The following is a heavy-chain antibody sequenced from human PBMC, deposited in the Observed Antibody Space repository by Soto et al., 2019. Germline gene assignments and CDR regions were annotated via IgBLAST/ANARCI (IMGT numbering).Heavy chain of an antibody. CDR2: IGGGGGGT. CDR1: GFTFSTYG. CDR3: AKGGYSYGGVFDY. D-gene: IGHD5-18*01. Sequence: EVQLLESGGGLVQPGGSLTLSCAASGFTFSTYGMTWVRQAPGKGLEWVSGIGGGGGGTNYADSVKGRFTISRDNSKNALYLQMNSLRAEDTALYYCAKGGYSYGGVFDYWGQGTLVTVSS. J-gene: IGHJ4*02. V-gene: IGHV3-23*01.